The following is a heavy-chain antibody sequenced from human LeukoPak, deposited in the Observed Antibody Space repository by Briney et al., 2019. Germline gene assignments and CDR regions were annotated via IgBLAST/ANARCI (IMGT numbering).Heavy chain of an antibody. CDR3: AQGTVHTVAY. CDR2: IYSGGGT. V-gene: IGHV3-53*05. Sequence: GGSLRLSCAASAFTVSSNHMSWVRQVPGKGLEWVSLIYSGGGTYYADSVKGRFTISRDNSKNSLYLQMNSLRTEDTALYYCAQGTVHTVAYWGQGTLVTVSS. D-gene: IGHD2-8*02. J-gene: IGHJ4*02. CDR1: AFTVSSNH.